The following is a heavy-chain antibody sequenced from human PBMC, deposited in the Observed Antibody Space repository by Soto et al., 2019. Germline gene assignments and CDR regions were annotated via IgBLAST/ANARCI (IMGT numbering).Heavy chain of an antibody. CDR1: GFTFSNYW. D-gene: IGHD2-15*01. CDR2: IDSDGSRI. J-gene: IGHJ4*02. CDR3: VRTSLVVAVATREDF. V-gene: IGHV3-74*01. Sequence: EVQLVESGGGLVQPGESLRLSCAASGFTFSNYWMHWVRQAPGKGLVWVSRIDSDGSRITYADFVKGRFTISRANAKNTVYLHMNSLTAEDPAVYYCVRTSLVVAVATREDFWGQGTLVTVSS.